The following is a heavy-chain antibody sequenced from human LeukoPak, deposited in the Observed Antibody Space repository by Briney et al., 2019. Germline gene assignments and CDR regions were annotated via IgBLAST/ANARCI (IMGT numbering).Heavy chain of an antibody. CDR2: INSDGSST. CDR1: GFTFSIYW. CDR3: AAGYSYGYVDY. Sequence: GGSLRLSCGASGFTFSIYWMHWVRQAPGKGLVWVSRINSDGSSTNYADSVKGRFTISRDNAKNSLYLQMNNLRAEDTAVYYCAAGYSYGYVDYWGQGTLVTVSS. J-gene: IGHJ4*02. D-gene: IGHD5-18*01. V-gene: IGHV3-74*01.